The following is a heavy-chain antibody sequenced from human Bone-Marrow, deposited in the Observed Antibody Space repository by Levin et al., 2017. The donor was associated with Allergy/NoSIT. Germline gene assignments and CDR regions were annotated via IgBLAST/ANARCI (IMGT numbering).Heavy chain of an antibody. D-gene: IGHD4-17*01. Sequence: WASVKVSCKISGGNFNTYGFSWVRQAPGQGLEWMGGIIPLFDSPHYSQKFKDRVTIIADKSSTTVYMELRSLTSEDTAIYYCASPYGLPDVDVWGQGTAVIVSS. CDR2: IIPLFDSP. CDR3: ASPYGLPDVDV. V-gene: IGHV1-69*06. J-gene: IGHJ6*02. CDR1: GGNFNTYG.